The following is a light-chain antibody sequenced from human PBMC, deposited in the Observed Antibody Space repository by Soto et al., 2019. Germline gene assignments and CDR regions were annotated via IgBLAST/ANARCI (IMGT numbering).Light chain of an antibody. CDR1: QSISAW. Sequence: DIQMTQSPSTLSASVGERVTITCRASQSISAWLAWYQQKPGKAPKLLIYKASNVESGLPSRFSGSGSGTESTLTISSLQPDDFATYYCQHYHSYPLTFGQGTRLEIK. J-gene: IGKJ5*01. V-gene: IGKV1-5*03. CDR2: KAS. CDR3: QHYHSYPLT.